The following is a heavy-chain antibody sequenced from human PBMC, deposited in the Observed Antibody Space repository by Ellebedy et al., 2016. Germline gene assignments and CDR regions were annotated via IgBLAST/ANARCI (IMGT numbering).Heavy chain of an antibody. J-gene: IGHJ6*02. D-gene: IGHD3-9*01. Sequence: SETLSLXXTVSGGSISSYYRSWIRQPPGKGLEWIGYIYYSGSTIYNPSLKTRVSISVDTSKNQFSLKLTSVTAADTAVYFCARNVAVAGYYYGMDAWGQGTTVTVSS. V-gene: IGHV4-59*01. CDR1: GGSISSYY. CDR2: IYYSGST. CDR3: ARNVAVAGYYYGMDA.